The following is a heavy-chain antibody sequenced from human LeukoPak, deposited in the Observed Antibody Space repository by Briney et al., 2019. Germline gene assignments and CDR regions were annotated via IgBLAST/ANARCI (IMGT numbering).Heavy chain of an antibody. D-gene: IGHD2-21*01. CDR1: GGSISSGGYY. J-gene: IGHJ6*01. Sequence: MTSETLSLTCTVSGGSISSGGYYWSWIRQPPGKGLEWIGYIYHSGSTNYNPSLKSRVTISVDKSKNQFSLKLSSVTAADTAVYYCATTEKNRYYINLWGPGTTVIVSS. CDR2: IYHSGST. V-gene: IGHV4-30-2*01. CDR3: ATTEKNRYYINL.